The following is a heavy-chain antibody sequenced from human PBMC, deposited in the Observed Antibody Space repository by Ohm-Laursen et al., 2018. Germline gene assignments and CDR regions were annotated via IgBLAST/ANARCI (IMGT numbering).Heavy chain of an antibody. CDR3: ARDDGAEARRSGMDV. V-gene: IGHV3-7*01. J-gene: IGHJ6*02. Sequence: SLRLSFAPSVFTFTNYWMNWVRQAPGPGLDWVATINKAGSEKKYVDSVKARFTITRDNAQNSLYLHMSSLRAEDTAIDYCARDDGAEARRSGMDVWGQGTTVTVSS. CDR1: VFTFTNYW. D-gene: IGHD3-10*01. CDR2: INKAGSEK.